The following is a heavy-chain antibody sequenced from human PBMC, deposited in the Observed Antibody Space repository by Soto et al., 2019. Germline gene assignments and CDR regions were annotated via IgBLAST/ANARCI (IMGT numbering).Heavy chain of an antibody. CDR3: ARLAVRWYPFDFDY. CDR2: INHSGST. CDR1: GGSFSGYY. J-gene: IGHJ4*02. D-gene: IGHD2-15*01. Sequence: ASETLSLTWAGYGGSFSGYYWSWIRQPPGKGLEWIGEINHSGSTNYNPSLKSRVTISVDTSKNQFSLKLSSVTAADTAVYYCARLAVRWYPFDFDYWGQGTLVTVSS. V-gene: IGHV4-34*01.